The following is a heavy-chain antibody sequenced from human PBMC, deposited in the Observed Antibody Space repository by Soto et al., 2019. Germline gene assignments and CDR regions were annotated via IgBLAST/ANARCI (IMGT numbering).Heavy chain of an antibody. D-gene: IGHD3-9*01. CDR1: GFSLTTSGVG. J-gene: IGHJ4*02. V-gene: IGHV2-5*02. CDR2: IYWDGDE. CDR3: VHRVLRPFYGLVTTTALYFDQ. Sequence: QITLKESGPTLVKPTQTLTLTCTFSGFSLTTSGVGVGWIRQTPGRAPEWLALIYWDGDERYSPSMKSRLTITKDASRNQVVPTLANMDPVDTATYYCVHRVLRPFYGLVTTTALYFDQLGQGALVTVSS.